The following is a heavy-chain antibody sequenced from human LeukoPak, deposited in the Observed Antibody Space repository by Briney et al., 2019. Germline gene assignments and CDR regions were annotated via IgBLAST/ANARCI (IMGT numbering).Heavy chain of an antibody. CDR1: GFTFSSYA. V-gene: IGHV3-30*04. CDR3: ARDVDYGDYTNDY. D-gene: IGHD4-17*01. CDR2: ISYDGSSK. J-gene: IGHJ4*02. Sequence: SGGSLRLSCAASGFTFSSYAMHWVRQAPGKGLEWVAVISYDGSSKYYADSVKGRFTISRDNAKNSLYLQMNSLRAEDTAVYYCARDVDYGDYTNDYWGQGTLVTVSS.